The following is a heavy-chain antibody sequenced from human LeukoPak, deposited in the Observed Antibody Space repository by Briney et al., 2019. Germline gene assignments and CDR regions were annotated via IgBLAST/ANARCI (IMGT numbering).Heavy chain of an antibody. Sequence: SETLSPTCTVSGGSISSYYWSWIRQPAGKGLEWIGRIYTSGSTNYNPSLKSRVTMSVDTSKNQFSLKLSSVTAADTAVYYCAREAYDYVWGSYQLDYWGQGTLVTVSS. CDR1: GGSISSYY. D-gene: IGHD3-16*01. CDR3: AREAYDYVWGSYQLDY. J-gene: IGHJ4*02. CDR2: IYTSGST. V-gene: IGHV4-4*07.